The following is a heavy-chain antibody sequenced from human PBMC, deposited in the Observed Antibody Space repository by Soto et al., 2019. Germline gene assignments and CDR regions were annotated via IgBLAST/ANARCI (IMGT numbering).Heavy chain of an antibody. Sequence: GLDLEWLALIYWNDDKRYSPSLKSRLTITKDTSKNQVVLTMTNMDPVDTATYYCAHTTGYCSGGSCYSPFYPWGQGTLVTVSS. J-gene: IGHJ5*02. CDR3: AHTTGYCSGGSCYSPFYP. V-gene: IGHV2-5*01. D-gene: IGHD2-15*01. CDR2: IYWNDDK.